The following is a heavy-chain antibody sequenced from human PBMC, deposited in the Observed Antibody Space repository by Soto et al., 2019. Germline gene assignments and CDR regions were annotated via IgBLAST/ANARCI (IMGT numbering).Heavy chain of an antibody. J-gene: IGHJ6*03. Sequence: EVQLVESGGGLVQPGGSLRLSCAASGFTVSSKYMRWVRQAPGKGLEWVADIQRGGSIYYADSVKGRFAISRDSAKNTRYLQRNSLRVEDTAVYDCARDAVHCSGGIGYGGPMDVWGKGTTVTVSS. CDR1: GFTVSSKY. CDR3: ARDAVHCSGGIGYGGPMDV. D-gene: IGHD2-15*01. V-gene: IGHV3-66*01. CDR2: IQRGGSI.